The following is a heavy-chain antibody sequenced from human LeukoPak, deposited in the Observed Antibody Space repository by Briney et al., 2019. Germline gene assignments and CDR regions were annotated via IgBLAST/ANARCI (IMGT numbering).Heavy chain of an antibody. V-gene: IGHV1-2*06. CDR2: INPGSGGT. CDR1: GYTFTDYY. D-gene: IGHD3-10*01. J-gene: IGHJ5*02. Sequence: ASVKVSCKASGYTFTDYYIHWLRQAPGQGLEWMGRINPGSGGTNYAQKFQGRVTVTRDTSISTAYMELSSLKSDDTAVYYCARDGYFYGSGSSWFDPWGQGTLVAVSS. CDR3: ARDGYFYGSGSSWFDP.